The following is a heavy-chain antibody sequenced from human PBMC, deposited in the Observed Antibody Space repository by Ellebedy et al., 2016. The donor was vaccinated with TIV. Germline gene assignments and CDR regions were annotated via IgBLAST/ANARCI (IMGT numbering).Heavy chain of an antibody. CDR2: VNHDGSNT. Sequence: GESLKISXAASGFTFSNHWMFWVRQAPGMGLVWVSRVNHDGSNTLYADSVKGRFTISRDNAKNTLYLQMNSLRAEDTAVYFCARGASLWVTEALRVWGQGTMVTVSS. V-gene: IGHV3-74*01. CDR1: GFTFSNHW. CDR3: ARGASLWVTEALRV. D-gene: IGHD5-18*01. J-gene: IGHJ3*01.